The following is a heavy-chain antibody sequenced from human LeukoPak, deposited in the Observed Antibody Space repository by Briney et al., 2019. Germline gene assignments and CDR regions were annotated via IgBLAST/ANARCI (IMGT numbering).Heavy chain of an antibody. Sequence: SVKVSCKASGGTFSSYTISWVRQAPGQGLEWMGRIIPILGIANYAQKFQGRVTITADKSTSTAYMELSSLRSEDTAVYYCARDHSSWYYFDYWGQGALVTVSS. J-gene: IGHJ4*02. CDR2: IIPILGIA. V-gene: IGHV1-69*04. CDR3: ARDHSSWYYFDY. D-gene: IGHD6-13*01. CDR1: GGTFSSYT.